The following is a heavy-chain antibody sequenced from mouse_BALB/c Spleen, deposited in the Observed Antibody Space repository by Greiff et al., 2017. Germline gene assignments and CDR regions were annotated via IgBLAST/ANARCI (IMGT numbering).Heavy chain of an antibody. CDR3: ARSPYYYGSEDAMDY. Sequence: EVKLVESGPGLVKPSQSLSLTCTVTGYSITSDYAWNWIRQFPGNKLEWMGYISYSGSTSYNPSLKSRISITRDTSKNQFFLQLNSVTTEDTATYYCARSPYYYGSEDAMDYWGQGTSVTVSS. CDR2: ISYSGST. D-gene: IGHD1-1*01. V-gene: IGHV3-2*02. CDR1: GYSITSDYA. J-gene: IGHJ4*01.